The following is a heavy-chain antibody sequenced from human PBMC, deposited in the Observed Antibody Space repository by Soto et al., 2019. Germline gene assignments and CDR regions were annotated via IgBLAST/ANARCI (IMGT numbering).Heavy chain of an antibody. CDR3: ARGQSYCGTLDY. J-gene: IGHJ4*02. V-gene: IGHV4-59*01. Sequence: QVQLQESGPGLVKPSETLSLTCTVSDGSISNYYCTWIRQPPGKGLEWIGYVYYSGSTNYNPSLKSRVTISLDTSKTQFSLRLSSVTAADTAVYYCARGQSYCGTLDYWGQGTLVTVSS. D-gene: IGHD1-26*01. CDR1: DGSISNYY. CDR2: VYYSGST.